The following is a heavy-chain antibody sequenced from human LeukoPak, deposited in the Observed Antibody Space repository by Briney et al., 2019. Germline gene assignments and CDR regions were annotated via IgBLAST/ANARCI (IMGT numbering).Heavy chain of an antibody. J-gene: IGHJ4*02. D-gene: IGHD3-3*01. CDR2: INPSGGST. V-gene: IGHV1-46*01. CDR3: AREPPYDFWSGYYPAGFDY. Sequence: GGSLRLSCAASGFTFSRHGMHWVRQAPGQGLEWMGIINPSGGSTSYAQKFQGRVTMTRDTSTSTVYMELSSLRSEDTAVYYCAREPPYDFWSGYYPAGFDYWGQGTLVTVSS. CDR1: GFTFSRHG.